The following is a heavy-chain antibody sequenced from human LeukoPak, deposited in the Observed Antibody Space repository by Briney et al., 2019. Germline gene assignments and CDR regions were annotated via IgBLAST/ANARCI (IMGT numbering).Heavy chain of an antibody. J-gene: IGHJ4*02. CDR3: AKELARGGYYFDY. CDR1: GVTFSSSA. D-gene: IGHD1-1*01. CDR2: ISGSGGST. Sequence: GSLRLSCAASGVTFSSSAICWGRQRPRKGRWRGSAISGSGGSTYYADSVKGRFTITRDNSKNTLDKQMNDMRAEDAAVYYCAKELARGGYYFDYWGQGTLVTVSS. V-gene: IGHV3-23*01.